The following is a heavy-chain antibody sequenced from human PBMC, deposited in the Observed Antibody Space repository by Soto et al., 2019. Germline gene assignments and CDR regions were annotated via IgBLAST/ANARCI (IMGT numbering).Heavy chain of an antibody. CDR1: GTTFTYRY. V-gene: IGHV1-45*02. J-gene: IGHJ4*02. D-gene: IGHD1-26*01. CDR3: AGGGAGSGPFTWELPDH. Sequence: QMQLVQSGAEEKKTGSSVAVSCKALGTTFTYRYRHWVRQAPGQALECMGWITPFSGDVHYAQKFQERVTITRDRSINTAYMQMSSLRSEDTAMYFCAGGGAGSGPFTWELPDHWGQGTLVTVSS. CDR2: ITPFSGDV.